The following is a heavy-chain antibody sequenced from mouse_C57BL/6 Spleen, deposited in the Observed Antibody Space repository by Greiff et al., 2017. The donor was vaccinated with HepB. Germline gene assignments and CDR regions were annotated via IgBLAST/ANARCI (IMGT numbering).Heavy chain of an antibody. V-gene: IGHV1-62-2*01. CDR2: FYPGSGSI. CDR3: AREEIYYGNYEGFDY. D-gene: IGHD2-1*01. J-gene: IGHJ2*01. CDR1: GYTFTEYT. Sequence: VQLQQPGAELVKPGASVKLSCKASGYTFTEYTIHWVKQRSGQGLEWIGWFYPGSGSIKYNEKFKDKATLTADKSSSTVYMELSRLTSEDSAVYFCAREEIYYGNYEGFDYWGQGTTLTVSS.